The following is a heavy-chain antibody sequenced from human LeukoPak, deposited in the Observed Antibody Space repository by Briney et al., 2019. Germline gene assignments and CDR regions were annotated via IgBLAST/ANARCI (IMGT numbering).Heavy chain of an antibody. Sequence: SVKVSCKASGFTFTSSAMQWVRQARGQRLEWIGWIVVGSGNTNYAQKFQERVTITRDVSTSTVYMELSSLRSEDTAVYYCARDAGIAATEDWFDPWGQGTLVTVSS. J-gene: IGHJ5*02. CDR3: ARDAGIAATEDWFDP. V-gene: IGHV1-58*02. CDR2: IVVGSGNT. D-gene: IGHD6-13*01. CDR1: GFTFTSSA.